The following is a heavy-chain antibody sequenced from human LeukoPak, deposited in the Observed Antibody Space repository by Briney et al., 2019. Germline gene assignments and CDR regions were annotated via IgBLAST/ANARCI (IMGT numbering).Heavy chain of an antibody. CDR1: GGSISSYY. J-gene: IGHJ4*02. D-gene: IGHD4-17*01. Sequence: SETLSLTCTVSGGSISSYYWSWIRQPAGKGLEWIGRIYTSGSTNYNPSLKSRVTMSVDTSKNQFSLKLSSVTAADTAVYYCARESPTTVTTRYFDYWGQGTLVTVSS. CDR2: IYTSGST. V-gene: IGHV4-4*07. CDR3: ARESPTTVTTRYFDY.